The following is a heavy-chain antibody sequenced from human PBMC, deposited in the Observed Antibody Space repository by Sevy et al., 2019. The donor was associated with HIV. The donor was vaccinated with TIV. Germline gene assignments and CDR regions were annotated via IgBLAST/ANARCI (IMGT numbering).Heavy chain of an antibody. CDR3: TRDEVGSYDFWSGYYYDAFDI. J-gene: IGHJ3*02. V-gene: IGHV3-49*04. CDR1: GFTFGDYA. Sequence: GGSLRLSCTASGFTFGDYAMSWVRQAPGKGLEWVGFIRSKAYGGTTEYAASVKGRFTISRYDSKSIAYLQMNSLKTEDTAVYYCTRDEVGSYDFWSGYYYDAFDIWGQGTMVTVSS. CDR2: IRSKAYGGTT. D-gene: IGHD3-3*01.